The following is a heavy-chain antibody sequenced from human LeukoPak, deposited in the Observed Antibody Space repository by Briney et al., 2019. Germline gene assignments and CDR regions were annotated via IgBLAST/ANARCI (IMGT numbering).Heavy chain of an antibody. CDR1: GYIYTSYW. D-gene: IGHD6-13*01. CDR3: ARRLSTIAAAAANDY. V-gene: IGHV5-51*01. CDR2: IHPGNSET. J-gene: IGHJ4*02. Sequence: GESLKISCNSSGYIYTSYWIAWVRQMPGKGLEWMGIIHPGNSETTYNPSFQGQVTMSADKSITTAYLQWSSLEAPDTAMYYCARRLSTIAAAAANDYWGQGTLVTVSS.